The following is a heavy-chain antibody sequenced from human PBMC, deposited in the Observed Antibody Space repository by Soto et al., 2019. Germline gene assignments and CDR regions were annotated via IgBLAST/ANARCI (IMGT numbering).Heavy chain of an antibody. J-gene: IGHJ3*02. CDR1: GFTFNICS. Sequence: EVQLLESGGGFVQPGGSLRISCAASGFTFNICSMTCLRQAPGKGLEWVSTISGSGGSTYYTESVKGRFTISRDNSKNTLFLQMSSLRAEDTAAYYCAKDWTSIWGQWTMVTVSS. CDR2: ISGSGGST. CDR3: AKDWTSI. V-gene: IGHV3-23*01. D-gene: IGHD3-3*01.